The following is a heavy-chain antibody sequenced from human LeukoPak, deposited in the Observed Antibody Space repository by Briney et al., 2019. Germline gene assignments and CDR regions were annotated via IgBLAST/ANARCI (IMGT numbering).Heavy chain of an antibody. CDR2: ISSSSSYT. J-gene: IGHJ4*02. Sequence: GGSLRLFCGACGFTFIDYYMIWIRHAPAKGLEWGSYISSSSSYTNYANSVKGRFTISRDNAKNSLYLQMNSLRAEDTAVYYWARGNQQLVMYYFDYWGQGTLVTVSS. CDR1: GFTFIDYY. CDR3: ARGNQQLVMYYFDY. V-gene: IGHV3-11*05. D-gene: IGHD6-13*01.